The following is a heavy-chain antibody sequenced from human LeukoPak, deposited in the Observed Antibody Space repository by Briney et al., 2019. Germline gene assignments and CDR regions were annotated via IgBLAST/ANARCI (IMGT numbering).Heavy chain of an antibody. CDR3: ARTSSSVLDY. V-gene: IGHV3-11*06. J-gene: IGHJ4*02. D-gene: IGHD5/OR15-5a*01. Sequence: GGSLRLSCAASGFTFNTYAMSWVRQAPGKGLEWVSYISTGSSYTNYADSVKGRFTISRDNAKNSLYLQMNSLRAEDTAVYYCARTSSSVLDYWGQGTLVTVFS. CDR2: ISTGSSYT. CDR1: GFTFNTYA.